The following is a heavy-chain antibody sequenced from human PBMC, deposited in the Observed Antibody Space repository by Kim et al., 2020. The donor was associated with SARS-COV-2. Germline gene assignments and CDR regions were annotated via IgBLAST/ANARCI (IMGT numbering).Heavy chain of an antibody. D-gene: IGHD3-22*01. V-gene: IGHV1-46*01. CDR1: GYTFTSYY. CDR2: INPSGGST. Sequence: ASVKVSCKASGYTFTSYYMHWVRQAPGQGLEWMGIINPSGGSTSYAQKFQGRVTMTRDTSTSTVYMELSSLRSEDTAVYYCARDRDPDYYDSIGYWYFDLWGRGTLVTVSS. J-gene: IGHJ2*01. CDR3: ARDRDPDYYDSIGYWYFDL.